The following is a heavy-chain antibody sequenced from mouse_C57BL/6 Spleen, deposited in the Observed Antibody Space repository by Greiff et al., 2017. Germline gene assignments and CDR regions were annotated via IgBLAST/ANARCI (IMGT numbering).Heavy chain of an antibody. V-gene: IGHV1-82*01. Sequence: QVQLQQSGPELVKPGASVKISYKASGYAFSSSWMNWVKQRPGKGLEWIGRSYPGDGDTNYNGKFKGKATLTADKSSSTAYMQLSSLTSEDSAVYFCAPITTVVATDAMDYWGQGTSVTVSS. CDR3: APITTVVATDAMDY. CDR1: GYAFSSSW. CDR2: SYPGDGDT. J-gene: IGHJ4*01. D-gene: IGHD1-1*01.